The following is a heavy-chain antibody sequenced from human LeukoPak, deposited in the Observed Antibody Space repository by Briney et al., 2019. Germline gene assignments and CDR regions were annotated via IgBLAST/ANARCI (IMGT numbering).Heavy chain of an antibody. CDR3: ARGGPYYGSGSYYSPGY. V-gene: IGHV3-21*01. Sequence: PGGSLRLSCAASGFTVSSYSMNWVRQAPGKGLEWVSSISSSSSYIYYADSVKGRFTISRDNAKNSLYLQMNSLRAEDTAVYYCARGGPYYGSGSYYSPGYWGQGTLVTVSS. J-gene: IGHJ4*02. CDR1: GFTVSSYS. CDR2: ISSSSSYI. D-gene: IGHD3-10*01.